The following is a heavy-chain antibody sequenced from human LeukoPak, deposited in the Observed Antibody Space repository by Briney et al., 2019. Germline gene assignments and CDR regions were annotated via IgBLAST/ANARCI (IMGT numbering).Heavy chain of an antibody. CDR2: INSDGSGT. V-gene: IGHV3-74*01. D-gene: IGHD1-26*01. CDR1: GFTFSSYW. J-gene: IGHJ4*02. Sequence: GGSLRLSCATSGFTFSSYWMHWVRQAPGKGQVWVSRINSDGSGTSYADSVKGRFTISRDNAKNTLYLQMNSLRAEDSAVYYCARWVVGTTTPGGDWGQGTLVTVSS. CDR3: ARWVVGTTTPGGD.